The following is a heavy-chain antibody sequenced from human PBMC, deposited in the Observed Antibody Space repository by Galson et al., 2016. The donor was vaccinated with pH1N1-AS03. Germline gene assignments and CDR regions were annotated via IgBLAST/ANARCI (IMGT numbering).Heavy chain of an antibody. V-gene: IGHV3-23*01. Sequence: SLRLSCAASGFAFRANAMSWVRQAPGKGLEWVSAIDGGRENTHHADSVKGRFTISRDNSKNTLYLQMNSLRPEDTAVYYCAKDVLSWAFDHWGQGALVTVSP. CDR1: GFAFRANA. CDR2: IDGGRENT. CDR3: AKDVLSWAFDH. D-gene: IGHD1-26*01. J-gene: IGHJ4*02.